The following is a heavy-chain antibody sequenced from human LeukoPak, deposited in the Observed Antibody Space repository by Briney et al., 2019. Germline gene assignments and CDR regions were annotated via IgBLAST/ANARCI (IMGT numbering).Heavy chain of an antibody. D-gene: IGHD3-9*01. Sequence: GSLRLSCAASGFTFSDYYMSWIRQTPGKGLEWIGRIYYSGSTYYNPSLKSRVTISVDTSKNQFSLKLSSVTAADTAVYYCARHEGYSRYFDSYAFDPWGQGTLVTVSS. CDR3: ARHEGYSRYFDSYAFDP. CDR1: GFTFSDYY. CDR2: IYYSGST. V-gene: IGHV4-59*05. J-gene: IGHJ5*02.